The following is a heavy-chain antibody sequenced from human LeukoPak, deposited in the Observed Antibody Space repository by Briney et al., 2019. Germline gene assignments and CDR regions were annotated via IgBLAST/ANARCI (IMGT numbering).Heavy chain of an antibody. CDR3: AREEGGWQPRPFDY. V-gene: IGHV3-48*01. Sequence: GGSPRLSCAASGFTFSSYSMNWVRQAPGKGLEWVSYISSSSSTIYYADSVKGRFTISRDNAKNSLYLQMNSLRAEDTAVYYCAREEGGWQPRPFDYWGQGTLVTVSS. D-gene: IGHD6-13*01. CDR1: GFTFSSYS. J-gene: IGHJ4*02. CDR2: ISSSSSTI.